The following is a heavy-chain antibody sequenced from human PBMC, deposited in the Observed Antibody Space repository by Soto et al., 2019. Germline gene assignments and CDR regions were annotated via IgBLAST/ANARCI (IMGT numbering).Heavy chain of an antibody. CDR2: ISSTTNYI. CDR1: GFTFTRYS. V-gene: IGHV3-21*01. Sequence: GGSLRLSCAASGFTFTRYSMNWVRQAPGKGLEWVSSISSTTNYIYYADSMKGRFTVSRDNAKRSLYLQMMSLTAEDTAIYYCVRGGGGGLVDPRGQGTMVTVSS. CDR3: VRGGGGGLVDP. D-gene: IGHD2-15*01. J-gene: IGHJ5*02.